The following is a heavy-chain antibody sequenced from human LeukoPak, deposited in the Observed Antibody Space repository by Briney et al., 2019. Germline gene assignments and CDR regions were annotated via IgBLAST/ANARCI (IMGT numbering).Heavy chain of an antibody. V-gene: IGHV1-69*04. CDR3: ARGDRNSYGYLGY. D-gene: IGHD5-18*01. Sequence: SVKVSCKASGGTFSSYAISWVRQAPGQGLEWMGRIIPILGIANYAQKFQGRVTITADKSTSTAYMELSSLRSEDTAVYYCARGDRNSYGYLGYWGQGTLVTVSS. CDR2: IIPILGIA. CDR1: GGTFSSYA. J-gene: IGHJ4*02.